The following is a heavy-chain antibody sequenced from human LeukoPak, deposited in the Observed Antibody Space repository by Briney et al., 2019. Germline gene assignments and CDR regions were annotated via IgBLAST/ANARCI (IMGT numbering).Heavy chain of an antibody. CDR2: ICHSGST. V-gene: IGHV4-38-2*02. Sequence: SETLSLTCTVSDYSISSIYCWGWIRQPPGTGLEWIGTICHSGSTYYNASLKSRVTISIDTSMNQFSLRLNSVTAADTAVYYCARLGGWPYYFDYWGQGTLVTVSS. CDR3: ARLGGWPYYFDY. CDR1: DYSISSIYC. J-gene: IGHJ4*02. D-gene: IGHD6-19*01.